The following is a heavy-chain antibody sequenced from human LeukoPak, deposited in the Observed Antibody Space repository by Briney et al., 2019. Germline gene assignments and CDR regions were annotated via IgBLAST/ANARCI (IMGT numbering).Heavy chain of an antibody. V-gene: IGHV3-23*01. CDR2: ISDTGATT. CDR3: AKDTAFGRYCTNWVCFPFDY. J-gene: IGHJ4*02. Sequence: GGSLRLSCAGSGCTFTSYAMSWVRQAPGKGLEWVSAISDTGATTYDADSVKGRFTISRDNSRSTLYLQMNSLRADDTALYYCAKDTAFGRYCTNWVCFPFDYWGQGTLVTVSS. D-gene: IGHD2-8*01. CDR1: GCTFTSYA.